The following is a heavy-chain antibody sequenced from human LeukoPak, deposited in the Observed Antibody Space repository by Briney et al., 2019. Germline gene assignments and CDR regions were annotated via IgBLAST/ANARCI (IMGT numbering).Heavy chain of an antibody. J-gene: IGHJ3*02. V-gene: IGHV4-59*01. Sequence: SETLSLTCTVSGGSISSYYWSWIRQPPGKGLEWIGYIYYSGSTNYNPSLKSRVTISVDTSKNQFSLKLSSVTAADTAVYYCARDRGGYTSAFDIWGQGTMVTVSS. CDR2: IYYSGST. D-gene: IGHD5-24*01. CDR1: GGSISSYY. CDR3: ARDRGGYTSAFDI.